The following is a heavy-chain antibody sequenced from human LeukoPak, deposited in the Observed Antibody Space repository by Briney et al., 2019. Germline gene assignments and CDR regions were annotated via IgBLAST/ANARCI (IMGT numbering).Heavy chain of an antibody. CDR3: ARSYSSSSFGY. CDR2: IIPIFGTA. D-gene: IGHD6-6*01. Sequence: GASVTVSCTASGGTFSSYAISWVRQAPGQGLEWMGGIIPIFGTANYAQKFQGRVTITADESTSTAYMELSSLRSEDTAVYYCARSYSSSSFGYWGQGTLVTVPS. V-gene: IGHV1-69*13. J-gene: IGHJ4*02. CDR1: GGTFSSYA.